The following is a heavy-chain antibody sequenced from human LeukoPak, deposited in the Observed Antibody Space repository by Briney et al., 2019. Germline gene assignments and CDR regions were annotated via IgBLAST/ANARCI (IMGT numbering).Heavy chain of an antibody. J-gene: IGHJ4*02. CDR2: IYYSGYT. CDR3: ARDTSGYSRGSFDY. D-gene: IGHD3-22*01. CDR1: GGSFISYY. Sequence: SETLSLTCTVSGGSFISYYWTWIRQPPGKGLGWIGSIYYSGYTNYNPSLKTRATMSVDTSNNHFSLNLSSVTAADTAVYYCARDTSGYSRGSFDYWGQGTLVTVS. V-gene: IGHV4-59*01.